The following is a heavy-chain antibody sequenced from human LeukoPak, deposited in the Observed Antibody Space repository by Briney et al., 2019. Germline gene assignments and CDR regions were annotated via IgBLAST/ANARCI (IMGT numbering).Heavy chain of an antibody. V-gene: IGHV4-4*09. CDR3: AITSQQQLTNPSDRYFDY. CDR2: IYTSGST. CDR1: GGSLSSYY. D-gene: IGHD6-13*01. Sequence: SETLSLTCTVSGGSLSSYYWSWIRQPPGKGLEWIGYIYTSGSTNYNPCLKSRVTISVDTSKNHFSLKLSSVTAADTAVYYCAITSQQQLTNPSDRYFDYWGQGTLVTVSS. J-gene: IGHJ4*02.